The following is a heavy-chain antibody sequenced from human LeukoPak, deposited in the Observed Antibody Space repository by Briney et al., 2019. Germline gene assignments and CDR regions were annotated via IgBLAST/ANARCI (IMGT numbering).Heavy chain of an antibody. CDR2: ISSSSSTI. Sequence: GGSLRLSCAASGFTFSSYAMTWVRQAPGKGLEWVSYISSSSSTIYYADSVKGRFTISRDNAKNSLYLQMNSLRAEDTAVYYCARGAYYGSGSYYYGMDVWGQGTTVTVSS. J-gene: IGHJ6*02. CDR3: ARGAYYGSGSYYYGMDV. CDR1: GFTFSSYA. V-gene: IGHV3-48*01. D-gene: IGHD3-10*01.